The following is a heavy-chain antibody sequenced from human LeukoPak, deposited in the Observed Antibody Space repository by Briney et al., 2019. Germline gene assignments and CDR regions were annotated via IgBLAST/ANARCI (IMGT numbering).Heavy chain of an antibody. Sequence: SETLSPTCTVSGASINEYYWSWIRQPAGKGLEWIGRIYTRANADYAPSLKSRVTMSADPSKNQLSLKLTSVTAADTAVYYCARALTGAFRIGAFDIWGQGTLVTVSS. V-gene: IGHV4-4*07. CDR1: GASINEYY. CDR2: IYTRANA. CDR3: ARALTGAFRIGAFDI. J-gene: IGHJ3*02. D-gene: IGHD7-27*01.